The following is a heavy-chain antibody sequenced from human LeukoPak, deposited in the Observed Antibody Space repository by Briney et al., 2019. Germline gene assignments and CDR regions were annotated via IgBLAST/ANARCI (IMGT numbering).Heavy chain of an antibody. V-gene: IGHV3-33*06. CDR1: GFTFSSYG. D-gene: IGHD3-22*01. J-gene: IGHJ4*02. CDR2: IWYDGSNK. CDR3: AKDSYYDSSGYYR. Sequence: PGGSLRLSCAASGFTFSSYGMHWVRQAPGKGLEWVAVIWYDGSNKYYADSVKGRFTISRDNSKNTLYLQMNSLRAKDTAVYYCAKDSYYDSSGYYRWGQGTLVTVSS.